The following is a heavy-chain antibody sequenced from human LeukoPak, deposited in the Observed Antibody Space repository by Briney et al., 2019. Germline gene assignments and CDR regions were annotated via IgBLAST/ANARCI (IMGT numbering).Heavy chain of an antibody. D-gene: IGHD3-22*01. V-gene: IGHV1-2*06. J-gene: IGHJ4*02. CDR1: GYTFTGYY. Sequence: ASVKVSCKASGYTFTGYYMHWVRQAPGQGLEWMGRINPNSSGTNYAQNFQCRVTMTRDTSISTAYMELSRLRSDDTAVYYCARYYYDSSGYYYPFDYWGQGTLVTVSS. CDR3: ARYYYDSSGYYYPFDY. CDR2: INPNSSGT.